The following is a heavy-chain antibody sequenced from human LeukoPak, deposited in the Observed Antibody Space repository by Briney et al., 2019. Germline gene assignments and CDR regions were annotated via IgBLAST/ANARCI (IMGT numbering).Heavy chain of an antibody. V-gene: IGHV4-39*01. J-gene: IGHJ5*02. D-gene: IGHD2/OR15-2a*01. CDR1: GGSICTSSYY. Sequence: PSETLSLTCTVSGGSICTSSYYWGGIRQPPGKGLEWIGSIYYSGSTYYNPSLKSRVTISVDTSKNQFSPKLSYVTAADTAVYYCARTGDYFQAAWGQGTLVTVSS. CDR2: IYYSGST. CDR3: ARTGDYFQAA.